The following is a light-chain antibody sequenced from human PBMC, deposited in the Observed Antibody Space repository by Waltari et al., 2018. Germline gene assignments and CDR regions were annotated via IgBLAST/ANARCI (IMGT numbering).Light chain of an antibody. Sequence: QSALTQPASVSGSPGQSITISCTATSGDIGRHNFVSWYQQHPGKAPRLMIFDVSNRPSGVSDRFSGSKSGNAASLTISGLQAEDEADYYCSTYSPSGTPYVFGTGTEVTVL. CDR1: SGDIGRHNF. CDR3: STYSPSGTPYV. V-gene: IGLV2-14*03. J-gene: IGLJ1*01. CDR2: DVS.